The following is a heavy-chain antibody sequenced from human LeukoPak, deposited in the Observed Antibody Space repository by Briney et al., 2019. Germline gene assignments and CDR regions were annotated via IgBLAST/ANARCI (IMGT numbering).Heavy chain of an antibody. V-gene: IGHV3-23*01. CDR1: GFTFSSYA. CDR2: ITLSGGST. D-gene: IGHD6-19*01. Sequence: SGGSLRVFCAASGFTFSSYALSWVRQAPGKGLEGVSGITLSGGSTYYADSVKGRFTISRDNSKNTLYLQMNSLRAEDTAVYYCAKELDGSSGWVRLGNWGQGTLVTVSS. J-gene: IGHJ4*02. CDR3: AKELDGSSGWVRLGN.